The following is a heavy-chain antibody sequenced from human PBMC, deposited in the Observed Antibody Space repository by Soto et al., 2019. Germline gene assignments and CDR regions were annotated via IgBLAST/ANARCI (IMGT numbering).Heavy chain of an antibody. Sequence: PGGSLSLSRAASGFFFTMYWMQRVRQSPGKGLVWVSRIYHDGTYSDYADSGRGRFTLARDNLNDTLYLQMNKSRAEDSGLYQWTRGPWPISAGTEAHWGQGTQVTVSS. CDR2: IYHDGTYS. CDR3: TRGPWPISAGTEAH. CDR1: GFFFTMYW. D-gene: IGHD6-19*01. J-gene: IGHJ4*02. V-gene: IGHV3-74*01.